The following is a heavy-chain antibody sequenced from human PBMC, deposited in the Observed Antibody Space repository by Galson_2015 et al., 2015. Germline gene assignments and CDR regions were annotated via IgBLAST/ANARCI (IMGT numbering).Heavy chain of an antibody. Sequence: SLRLSCAASGFTVSSNYMSWVRQAPGKGLEWVSVIYSGGSTYYADSVKGRFTISRDNSKNTLYLQMNSLRAEDTAVYYCARTPVVGVGWFDPWGQGTLVTVSS. CDR2: IYSGGST. D-gene: IGHD2-15*01. CDR3: ARTPVVGVGWFDP. V-gene: IGHV3-53*01. J-gene: IGHJ5*02. CDR1: GFTVSSNY.